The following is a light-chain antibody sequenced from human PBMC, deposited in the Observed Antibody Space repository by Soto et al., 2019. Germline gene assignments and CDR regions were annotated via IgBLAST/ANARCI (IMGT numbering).Light chain of an antibody. CDR1: TGAVTSGHY. CDR2: DTS. Sequence: QAVVTQEPSLTVYPGGTVTLTWSSSTGAVTSGHYPYWFQQKPGQAPRTLIYDTSNKHSWTPARFSGSLLGGKAALTLSGAQPEDEAEYYCLLSYSGARVFGGWTKRNVL. CDR3: LLSYSGARV. V-gene: IGLV7-46*01. J-gene: IGLJ3*02.